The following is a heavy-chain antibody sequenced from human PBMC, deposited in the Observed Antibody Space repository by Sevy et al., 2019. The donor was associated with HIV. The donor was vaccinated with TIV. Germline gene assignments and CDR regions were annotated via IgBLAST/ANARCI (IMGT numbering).Heavy chain of an antibody. CDR1: GYTLTKLS. CDR3: ATTKDYYDNSGDPLDY. J-gene: IGHJ4*02. V-gene: IGHV1-24*01. D-gene: IGHD3-22*01. Sequence: ASVKVSCKVSGYTLTKLSMHWVRQAPGKGLEWMGSFDPEDGETIHAQRFQGRLSMTEDTSTETAYMELSSLSSEDTALYYCATTKDYYDNSGDPLDYWGQGSLVTVSS. CDR2: FDPEDGET.